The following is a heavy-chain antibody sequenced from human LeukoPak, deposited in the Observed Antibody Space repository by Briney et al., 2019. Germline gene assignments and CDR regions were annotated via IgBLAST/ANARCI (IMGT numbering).Heavy chain of an antibody. Sequence: GASVKVSCKASGYTFTSYYMHWVRQAPGQGLEWMGIINPSCGSKSYAQKFQGRDTMTRDTSTSTVYMELSSLTSVDTAVYYCARDPYGPRTGYYYYMDVWGKGTTVTVSS. CDR2: INPSCGSK. J-gene: IGHJ6*03. CDR3: ARDPYGPRTGYYYYMDV. CDR1: GYTFTSYY. D-gene: IGHD3-10*01. V-gene: IGHV1-46*01.